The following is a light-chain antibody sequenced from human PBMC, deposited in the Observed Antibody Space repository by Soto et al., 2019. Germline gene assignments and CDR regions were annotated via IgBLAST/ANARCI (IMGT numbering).Light chain of an antibody. CDR2: DAS. J-gene: IGKJ2*01. Sequence: DIQMTQSPSTLSASVGDRVTITCRASQSISSWLAWYQQKPGKAPKLLIYDASSLESGVPSRFSGSGSGTEFTLTISSLQPDDFAPSYCQQYNSYSLLYTFGQGTKLEIK. V-gene: IGKV1-5*01. CDR1: QSISSW. CDR3: QQYNSYSLLYT.